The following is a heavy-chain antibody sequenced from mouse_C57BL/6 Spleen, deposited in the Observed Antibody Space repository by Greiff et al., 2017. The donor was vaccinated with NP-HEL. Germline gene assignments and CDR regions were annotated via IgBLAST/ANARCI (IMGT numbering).Heavy chain of an antibody. D-gene: IGHD6-1*01. J-gene: IGHJ4*01. Sequence: EVKVVESGGDLVKPGGSLKLSCAASGFTFSSYGMSWVRQTPDKRLEWVATISSGGSYTYYPDSVKGRFTISRDNAKNTLYLQMSSLKSEDTAMYYCARHSLLAMDYWGQGTSVTVSS. V-gene: IGHV5-6*01. CDR1: GFTFSSYG. CDR3: ARHSLLAMDY. CDR2: ISSGGSYT.